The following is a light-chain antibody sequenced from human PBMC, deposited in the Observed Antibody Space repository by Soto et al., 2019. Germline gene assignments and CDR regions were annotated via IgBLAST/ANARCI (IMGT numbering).Light chain of an antibody. CDR1: QSVSSD. J-gene: IGKJ4*01. V-gene: IGKV3-15*01. CDR2: GVS. CDR3: QQYNNWPFT. Sequence: EIVMTQSPATLSVSPGEGATLSCRASQSVSSDLAWYQPKPGQAPRLLIYGVSTRATGIPATFSGSGSGTEFTLTISSLQSEDFAVYYCQQYNNWPFTFGGGTKMEIK.